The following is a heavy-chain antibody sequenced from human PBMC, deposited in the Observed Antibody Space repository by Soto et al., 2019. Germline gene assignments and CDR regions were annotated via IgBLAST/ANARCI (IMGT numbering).Heavy chain of an antibody. D-gene: IGHD3-10*01. J-gene: IGHJ4*02. CDR2: ITDTGGDT. V-gene: IGHV3-23*01. CDR3: ARGSTDSYPGSRIFDF. CDR1: GFSFSKFA. Sequence: GGSRTLSCPGYGFSFSKFATIWVRQAPGRGQEWVSGITDTGGDTKYADCVRGRFTMSRDNSKKTLYLQMNSLTVEDSALYYCARGSTDSYPGSRIFDFWGRGTLVTVSS.